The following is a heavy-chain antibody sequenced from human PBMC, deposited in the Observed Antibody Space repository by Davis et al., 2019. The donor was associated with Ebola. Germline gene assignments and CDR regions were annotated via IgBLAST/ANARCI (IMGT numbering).Heavy chain of an antibody. D-gene: IGHD3-22*01. Sequence: GESLKISCAASGFSFGDYAMHWVRQAPGKGLEWVSLISWDGRSTAYAESVRGRFSISRDNSKKFLYLQMNSLSTEDTARYYCAAYDSTFRNYWGQGTLVTVSS. CDR1: GFSFGDYA. V-gene: IGHV3-43D*03. CDR3: AAYDSTFRNY. CDR2: ISWDGRST. J-gene: IGHJ4*02.